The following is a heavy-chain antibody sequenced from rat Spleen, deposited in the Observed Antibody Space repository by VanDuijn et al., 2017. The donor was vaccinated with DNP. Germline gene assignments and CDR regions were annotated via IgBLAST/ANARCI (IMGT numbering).Heavy chain of an antibody. D-gene: IGHD1-6*01. CDR2: ISTGGGFT. CDR1: GFTFSNYD. Sequence: EVQLVESGGGFVQPGGSLKLSCAASGFTFSNYDMAWVRQTPAKGLDWVASISTGGGFTYYRDSVKGRFTVSRDDARSTLYLQMNSLKSEDTATYYCARFMYTTDYYHVRVYAMDVWGQGTSVTVSS. CDR3: ARFMYTTDYYHVRVYAMDV. V-gene: IGHV5-25*01. J-gene: IGHJ4*01.